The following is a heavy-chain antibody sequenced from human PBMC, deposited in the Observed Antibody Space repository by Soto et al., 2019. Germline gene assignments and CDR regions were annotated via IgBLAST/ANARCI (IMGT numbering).Heavy chain of an antibody. D-gene: IGHD3-9*01. CDR1: GFTFSSYA. CDR3: AKAGNLRYFDWLLSYSYMDV. Sequence: GGSLRLSCAASGFTFSSYAMSWVRQAPGKGLEWVSAISGSGGSTYYADSVKGRFTISRDNSKNTLYLQMNSLRAEDTAVYYCAKAGNLRYFDWLLSYSYMDVWGKGTTVTVSS. J-gene: IGHJ6*03. V-gene: IGHV3-23*01. CDR2: ISGSGGST.